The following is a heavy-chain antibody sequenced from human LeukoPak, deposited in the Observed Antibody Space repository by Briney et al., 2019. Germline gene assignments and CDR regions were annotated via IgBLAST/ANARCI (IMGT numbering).Heavy chain of an antibody. D-gene: IGHD4-17*01. Sequence: GRSLRLSCAASGFTFSSYGMHWVRQAPGKGLEWVAVIWYDGSNKYYADSVKGRFTISRDNSKNTLYLQMNSLRAEDTAVYYCARDKYGDQYYFDYWGQGTLVTVSS. CDR1: GFTFSSYG. CDR3: ARDKYGDQYYFDY. J-gene: IGHJ4*02. V-gene: IGHV3-33*01. CDR2: IWYDGSNK.